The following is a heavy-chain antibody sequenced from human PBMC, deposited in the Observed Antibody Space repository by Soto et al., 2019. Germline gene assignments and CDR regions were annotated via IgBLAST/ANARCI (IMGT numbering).Heavy chain of an antibody. CDR3: AKHRPMSSNLYI. J-gene: IGHJ4*02. CDR2: ISANGDTT. Sequence: GGSMRISSAASGVTFTNYAFSWLRQAPGKGLEWVSAISANGDTTYYADSVQGRFTISGDNSKNSLYLQMNSLRAEDTAVYYCAKHRPMSSNLYIWGQGTLVTVSS. V-gene: IGHV3-23*01. D-gene: IGHD3-16*01. CDR1: GVTFTNYA.